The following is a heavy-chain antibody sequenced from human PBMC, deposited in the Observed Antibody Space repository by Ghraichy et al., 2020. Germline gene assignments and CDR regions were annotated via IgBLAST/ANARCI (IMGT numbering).Heavy chain of an antibody. CDR1: GYTFTSYY. CDR2: INPSGGST. V-gene: IGHV1-46*01. J-gene: IGHJ3*02. Sequence: ASVKVSCKASGYTFTSYYMHWVRQAPGQGLEWMGIINPSGGSTSYAQKFQGRVTMTRDTSTSTVYMELSSLRSEDTAVYYCARDGGYYYDSGHAFDIWGQGTMVTVSS. D-gene: IGHD3-22*01. CDR3: ARDGGYYYDSGHAFDI.